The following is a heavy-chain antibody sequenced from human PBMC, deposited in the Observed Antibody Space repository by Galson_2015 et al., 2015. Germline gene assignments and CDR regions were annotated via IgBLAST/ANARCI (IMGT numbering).Heavy chain of an antibody. D-gene: IGHD3-16*01. J-gene: IGHJ6*03. V-gene: IGHV3-48*03. CDR1: GFTFSSYE. CDR3: ARGDPGGYGEPHMDV. CDR2: ISSSGSTI. Sequence: SLRLSCAASGFTFSSYEVNWVRQAPGKGLEWVSYISSSGSTIYYADSVKGRFTISRDNAKNSLYLQMNSLRAEDTAVYYCARGDPGGYGEPHMDVWGKGTTVTVSS.